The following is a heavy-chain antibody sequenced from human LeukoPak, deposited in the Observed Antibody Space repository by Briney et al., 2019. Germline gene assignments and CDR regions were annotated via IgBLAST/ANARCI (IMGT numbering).Heavy chain of an antibody. V-gene: IGHV3-30*02. CDR1: GFTFSSYG. J-gene: IGHJ4*02. CDR3: ARDHRLSIAAPSFDY. Sequence: GGSLRLSCAASGFTFSSYGMHWVRQAPGKGLEWVAFIRYDGSNKYYADSVKGRFTISRDNSKNTLYLQMNSLRAEDTAVYYCARDHRLSIAAPSFDYWGQGTLVTVSS. D-gene: IGHD6-6*01. CDR2: IRYDGSNK.